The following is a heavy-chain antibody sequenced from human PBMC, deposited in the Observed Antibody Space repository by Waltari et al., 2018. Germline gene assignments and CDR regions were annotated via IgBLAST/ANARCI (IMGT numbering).Heavy chain of an antibody. J-gene: IGHJ6*02. D-gene: IGHD6-19*01. CDR3: ARGPLGGRQWLVRPSTDGMDV. Sequence: QVQLVQSGAEVKKPGASVKVSCKASGYTFTSYDINWVRQATGQGLEWMGWMNPNSGNTGDAQKFQGRVTMTRNTSISTAYMELSSLRSEDTAVYYCARGPLGGRQWLVRPSTDGMDVWGQGTTVTVSS. CDR1: GYTFTSYD. CDR2: MNPNSGNT. V-gene: IGHV1-8*01.